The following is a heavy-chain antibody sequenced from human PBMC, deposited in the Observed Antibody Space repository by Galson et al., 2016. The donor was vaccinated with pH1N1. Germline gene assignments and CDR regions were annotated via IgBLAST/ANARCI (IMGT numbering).Heavy chain of an antibody. V-gene: IGHV1-8*01. Sequence: SVKVSCKASGYTFTDYDINWVRQGTGQGLEWMGWMNPNNDNTGYAQKFQGRVTMTRNTSISTAYMELSSLRSEDTAVYYCARGGYCRGGSCHDVFDYWGRGTLVTVS. CDR2: MNPNNDNT. CDR3: ARGGYCRGGSCHDVFDY. CDR1: GYTFTDYD. D-gene: IGHD2-15*01. J-gene: IGHJ4*02.